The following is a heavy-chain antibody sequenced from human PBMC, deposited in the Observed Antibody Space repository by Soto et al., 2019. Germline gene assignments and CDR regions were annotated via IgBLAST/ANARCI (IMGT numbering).Heavy chain of an antibody. CDR2: ITPTLNIA. D-gene: IGHD1-26*01. CDR1: GGTFSSYT. V-gene: IGHV1-69*17. J-gene: IGHJ4*02. Sequence: QLQLVQSGAEVREPGSSVKVSCKASGGTFSSYTVIWVRQAPGQGLEWMGGITPTLNIAKYAEKFQGRVTITADKSTSTVNMHLSSLRAEDTAVYFCARGYYSGSNPSSFDYCGQGTLVAVSS. CDR3: ARGYYSGSNPSSFDY.